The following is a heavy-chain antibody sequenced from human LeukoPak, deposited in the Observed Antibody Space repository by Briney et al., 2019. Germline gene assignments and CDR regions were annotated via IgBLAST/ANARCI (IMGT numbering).Heavy chain of an antibody. V-gene: IGHV3-23*01. D-gene: IGHD3-22*01. CDR2: ISGSGGRT. CDR3: AKDFIHYDHPYYY. CDR1: GFTFSSYD. Sequence: GGSLRLSCAASGFTFSSYDMSWVRQAPGKGLEWVSAISGSGGRTYYADSVKGRFTISRDNSKNTLYLQMNSLRAEDTAVYYCAKDFIHYDHPYYYWGQGTLVTVSS. J-gene: IGHJ4*02.